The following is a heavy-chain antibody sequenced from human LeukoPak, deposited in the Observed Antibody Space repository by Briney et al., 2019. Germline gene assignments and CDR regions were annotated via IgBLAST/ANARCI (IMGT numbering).Heavy chain of an antibody. D-gene: IGHD3-10*01. CDR3: ARGLSYGCDY. V-gene: IGHV4-59*12. Sequence: SETLSLTCTVSGGSISSYYWSWIRQPPGKGLEWIGYIYYSGSTNYNPSLKSRVTISVDTSKNQFSLKLSSVTAADTAVYYCARGLSYGCDYWGQGTLVTVSS. CDR1: GGSISSYY. CDR2: IYYSGST. J-gene: IGHJ4*02.